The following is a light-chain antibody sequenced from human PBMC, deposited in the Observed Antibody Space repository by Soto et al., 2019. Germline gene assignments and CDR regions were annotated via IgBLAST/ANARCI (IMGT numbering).Light chain of an antibody. CDR3: QQTYNLPRT. CDR2: GAS. V-gene: IGKV1-39*01. CDR1: LTIGDS. J-gene: IGKJ1*01. Sequence: DIRMTQSPSSLSASVGDRVTITCRASLTIGDSLSWFQQKVGKPPTLLIYGASALQSGVPARFSGSGSGTDFTLTINTMQREDFATYYCQQTYNLPRTVGQGTKVDIK.